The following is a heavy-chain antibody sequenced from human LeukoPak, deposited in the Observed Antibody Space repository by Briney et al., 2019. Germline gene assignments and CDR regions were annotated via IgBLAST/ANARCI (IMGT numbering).Heavy chain of an antibody. J-gene: IGHJ4*02. D-gene: IGHD3-10*01. CDR2: INHSRRT. Sequence: SETLSLTCVVYGGSFSGDYWSWIRQPPGRGLEWIGEINHSRRTNYNPSLKSRVTISVDTSKNQFSLKLSSVTAADTAVYYCAREGFGELSHFDYWGQGTLVTVSS. CDR3: AREGFGELSHFDY. V-gene: IGHV4-34*01. CDR1: GGSFSGDY.